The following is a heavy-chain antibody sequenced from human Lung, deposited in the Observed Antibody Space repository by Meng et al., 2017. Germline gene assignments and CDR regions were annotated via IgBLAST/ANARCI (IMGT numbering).Heavy chain of an antibody. Sequence: QVQLVQSVAEVKKPGSSVKVACKTSGGSFSTYTFSWVRQAPGQGLEWMGGLIPVLNKAKSAPRFQDRVTFTADETTTTAYMELSSLTFEDTAVYFCARGRGNQPLFDFWGQGTLVTVSS. CDR2: LIPVLNKA. V-gene: IGHV1-69*10. CDR3: ARGRGNQPLFDF. CDR1: GGSFSTYT. D-gene: IGHD2/OR15-2a*01. J-gene: IGHJ4*02.